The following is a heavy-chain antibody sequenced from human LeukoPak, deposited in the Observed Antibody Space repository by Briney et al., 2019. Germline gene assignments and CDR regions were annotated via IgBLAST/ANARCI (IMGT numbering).Heavy chain of an antibody. D-gene: IGHD2-8*02. CDR3: ARRSCSGGVCYPDY. J-gene: IGHJ4*02. V-gene: IGHV5-51*01. Sequence: GESLKISCKGSGDSFTNHWIGWVRQMPGKGLEWMGIIYPGDSDTRYSPSFQGQVPISADKSISTAYLQWSSLKASDTAVYYCARRSCSGGVCYPDYWGQGTLVTVSS. CDR1: GDSFTNHW. CDR2: IYPGDSDT.